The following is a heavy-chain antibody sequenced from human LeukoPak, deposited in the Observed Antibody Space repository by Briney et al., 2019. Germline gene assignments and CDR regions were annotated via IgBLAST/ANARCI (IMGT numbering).Heavy chain of an antibody. CDR2: INPNSGGT. V-gene: IGHV1-2*04. Sequence: GASVKVSCKASGGTFSSYAISWVRQAPGQGLEWMGWINPNSGGTNYAQKFQGWVTMTRDTSISTAYMELSRLRSDDTAVYYCARWDIVATSADYWGQGTLVTVSS. CDR1: GGTFSSYA. D-gene: IGHD5-12*01. CDR3: ARWDIVATSADY. J-gene: IGHJ4*02.